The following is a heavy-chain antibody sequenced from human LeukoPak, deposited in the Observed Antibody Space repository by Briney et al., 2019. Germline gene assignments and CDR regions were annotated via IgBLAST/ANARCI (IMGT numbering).Heavy chain of an antibody. CDR1: GSTFSDYY. J-gene: IGHJ4*02. V-gene: IGHV3-11*01. CDR3: ARDHYDFWSGYYRRGIDY. D-gene: IGHD3-3*01. Sequence: PGGSLRLSCAASGSTFSDYYMSWIRQAPGKGLEWVSYISSSGSTIYYADSVKGRFTISRDNAKNSLYLQMNSLRAEDTAVYYCARDHYDFWSGYYRRGIDYWGQGTLVTVSS. CDR2: ISSSGSTI.